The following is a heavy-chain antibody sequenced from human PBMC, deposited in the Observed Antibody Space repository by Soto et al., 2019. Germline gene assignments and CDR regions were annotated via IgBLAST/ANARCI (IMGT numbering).Heavy chain of an antibody. CDR1: GGSISSYY. CDR3: AKDRVDYYFFGGGYPRPSYVMDV. CDR2: IYYSGST. J-gene: IGHJ6*02. V-gene: IGHV4-59*01. Sequence: SETLFLTCTVSGGSISSYYWSWIRQPPGKGLEWIGYIYYSGSTNYNPSLKSRVTISVDTSKNQFSLKLRSVTAADTAVYYCAKDRVDYYFFGGGYPRPSYVMDVWGQETTVTLS. D-gene: IGHD3-3*01.